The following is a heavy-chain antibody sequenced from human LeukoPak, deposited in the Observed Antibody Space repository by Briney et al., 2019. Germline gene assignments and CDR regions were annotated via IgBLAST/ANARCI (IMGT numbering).Heavy chain of an antibody. Sequence: GGSLRLSCAASGFTFSDYYMSWIRQAPGKGLEWLSYISKNGKTIYYADSVKGRFTISRDNAKKSVYLQMNSLRAEDTAVYYCARALTQNVFDIGGQGTMVTVSS. CDR1: GFTFSDYY. CDR2: ISKNGKTI. V-gene: IGHV3-11*04. J-gene: IGHJ3*02. CDR3: ARALTQNVFDI.